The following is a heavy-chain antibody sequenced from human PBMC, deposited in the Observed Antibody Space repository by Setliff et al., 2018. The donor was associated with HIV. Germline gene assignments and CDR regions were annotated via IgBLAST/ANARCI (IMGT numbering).Heavy chain of an antibody. J-gene: IGHJ3*02. Sequence: GGSLRLSCAASGFAFSGHQMGWVRQAPGKGLEWISTISGGGGSKYYADSVKGRFTVSRDNFKDMLYLQTDSLTAEDTAVYYCATFLRSGELSLFPDAFNMWGRGTLVTVSS. CDR3: ATFLRSGELSLFPDAFNM. CDR1: GFAFSGHQ. D-gene: IGHD3-16*02. CDR2: ISGGGGSK. V-gene: IGHV3-23*01.